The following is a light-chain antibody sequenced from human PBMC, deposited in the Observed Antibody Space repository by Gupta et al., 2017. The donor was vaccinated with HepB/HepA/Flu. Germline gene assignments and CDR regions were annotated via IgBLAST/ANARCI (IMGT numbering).Light chain of an antibody. CDR2: DVS. Sequence: QPALTHPVSVSGSPGQSITISCTGTSSDVGGYNYVSWYQQHPGKAPKLMIYDVSNRPSGVSNRFSGSKSGNTASLTISGLQAEDEADYYCSSYTSSSTLVFGGGTKLTVL. J-gene: IGLJ2*01. CDR1: SSDVGGYNY. CDR3: SSYTSSSTLV. V-gene: IGLV2-14*03.